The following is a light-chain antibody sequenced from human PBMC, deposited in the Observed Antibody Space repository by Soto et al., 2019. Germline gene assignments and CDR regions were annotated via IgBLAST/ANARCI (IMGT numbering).Light chain of an antibody. Sequence: DIQMTQSPSSLSASVGDRVTITCRASQTISTYLHWYQQKPGKGPKLLIYGASSLQSGVPSRFSGSGSGTDFTLTISSLQPEEFATYFCQQSYSSPLYTFGQGPKLEI. J-gene: IGKJ2*01. CDR2: GAS. V-gene: IGKV1-39*01. CDR1: QTISTY. CDR3: QQSYSSPLYT.